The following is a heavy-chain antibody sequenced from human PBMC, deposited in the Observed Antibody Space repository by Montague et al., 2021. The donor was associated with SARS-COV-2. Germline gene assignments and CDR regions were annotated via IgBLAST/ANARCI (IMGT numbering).Heavy chain of an antibody. V-gene: IGHV3-21*01. Sequence: SLRLSCAASGFTFSRYSMNWVRQAPGKGLEWVSAISSGSTYILHADSVKGRFTISRDNAKNSLYLQMNSLRAEDTAVYYCARAAHDYGDYDYWGQGTLVTVSS. J-gene: IGHJ4*02. CDR3: ARAAHDYGDYDY. CDR1: GFTFSRYS. CDR2: ISSGSTYI. D-gene: IGHD4-17*01.